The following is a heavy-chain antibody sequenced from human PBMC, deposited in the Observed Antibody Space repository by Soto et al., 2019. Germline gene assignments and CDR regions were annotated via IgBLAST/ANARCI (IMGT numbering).Heavy chain of an antibody. CDR3: SRGGVFSGNYL. J-gene: IGHJ4*02. CDR2: IDTDGSTT. Sequence: EVQLVESGGGLVQPGGSLRLSCAASGFSFSDYWMHWVRQAPGKGLVWVSCIDTDGSTTTYADSVKGRFTISRDNDKKKLYLHMDNLIAENKDLYYWSRGGVFSGNYLGGQGTLVTVSS. D-gene: IGHD1-26*01. V-gene: IGHV3-74*01. CDR1: GFSFSDYW.